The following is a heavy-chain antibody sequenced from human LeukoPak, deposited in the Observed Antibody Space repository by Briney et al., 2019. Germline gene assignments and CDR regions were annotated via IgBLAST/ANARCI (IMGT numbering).Heavy chain of an antibody. D-gene: IGHD3-22*01. CDR2: IYYSGST. Sequence: SETLSLTCTVSGGSISSGGYYWSWIRQHPGKGLEWIGYIYYSGSTYYNPSLKSRVTISVDTSKNQFSLKLSSVTAADTAVYYCARVDDSSGYLDYWGQGTLVTVSS. J-gene: IGHJ4*02. V-gene: IGHV4-31*03. CDR1: GGSISSGGYY. CDR3: ARVDDSSGYLDY.